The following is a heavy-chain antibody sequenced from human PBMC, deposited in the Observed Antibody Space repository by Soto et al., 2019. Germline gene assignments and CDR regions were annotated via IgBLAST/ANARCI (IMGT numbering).Heavy chain of an antibody. CDR1: GFTFSSYA. D-gene: IGHD3-16*01. J-gene: IGHJ4*02. CDR2: ISGSGGST. V-gene: IGHV3-23*01. Sequence: EVQLLESGGGLVQPGGSLRLSCAASGFTFSSYAMSWVRQAPGKGLEWVSAISGSGGSTYYAGSVKGRFTISRDNSKNTLYLQMNSLRAEDTAVYYCAKVYYPYNCFDYWGQGTLVTVSS. CDR3: AKVYYPYNCFDY.